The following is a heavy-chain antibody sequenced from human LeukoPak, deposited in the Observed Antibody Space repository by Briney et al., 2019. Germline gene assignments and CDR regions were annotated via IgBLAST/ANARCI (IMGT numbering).Heavy chain of an antibody. CDR1: GLTVSGNY. CDR3: ARDRGDGYNYGLLDY. Sequence: GGSLRLPCAASGLTVSGNYMNWVRQAPGKGLEWVSILYSGGDTHYADSVKGRFIISRDNSKNTLYLQMNSLRAEDTAVYYCARDRGDGYNYGLLDYWGQGTLVTVSS. J-gene: IGHJ4*02. CDR2: LYSGGDT. D-gene: IGHD5-24*01. V-gene: IGHV3-66*01.